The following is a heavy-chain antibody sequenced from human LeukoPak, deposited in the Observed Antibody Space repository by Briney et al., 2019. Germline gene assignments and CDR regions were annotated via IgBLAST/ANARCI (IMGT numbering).Heavy chain of an antibody. CDR2: VYNSGST. CDR1: GXSISSYY. V-gene: IGHV4-59*01. J-gene: IGHJ3*01. D-gene: IGHD3-3*01. CDR3: ARSGAAWGGYPPHASDV. Sequence: SETLSLTCTVSGXSISSYYGTRIRQPPGKGLEWIGYVYNSGSTDYNPSLKSRVTISVNTSKNQFSLRLNSVTAADTAVYYCARSGAAWGGYPPHASDVWGQGTMVTVSS.